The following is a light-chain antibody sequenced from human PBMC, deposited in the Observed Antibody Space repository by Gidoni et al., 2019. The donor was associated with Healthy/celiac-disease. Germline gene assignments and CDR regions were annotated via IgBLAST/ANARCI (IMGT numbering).Light chain of an antibody. CDR1: KLGDKY. CDR2: QDS. V-gene: IGLV3-1*01. J-gene: IGLJ2*01. Sequence: SYELTQPPSVSVSPGPTASITCSGDKLGDKYACWYQQKPGQSPVLVIYQDSKRPSGIPERFSGSNSGNTATLTISGTQAMDEADYYCQGWDSSTDHVVFGGGTKLTVL. CDR3: QGWDSSTDHVV.